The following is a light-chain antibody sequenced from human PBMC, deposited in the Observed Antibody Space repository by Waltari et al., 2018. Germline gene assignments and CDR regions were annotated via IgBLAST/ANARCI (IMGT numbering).Light chain of an antibody. V-gene: IGLV4-69*01. Sequence: QLAVTQSPSAPASLRASVKLTCTLSSEPSAYAIAGPPHQPEKGPRLLMKIDGGGGHTKGDGIPDRFAGFSSGAERYLTISSLQYEDEAAYYCQTWDPDTVVFGGGTKLTV. CDR1: SEPSAYA. CDR3: QTWDPDTVV. J-gene: IGLJ2*01. CDR2: IDGGGGH.